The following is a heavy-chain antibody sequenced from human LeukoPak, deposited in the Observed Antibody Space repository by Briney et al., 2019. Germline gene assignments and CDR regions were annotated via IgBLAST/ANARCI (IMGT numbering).Heavy chain of an antibody. J-gene: IGHJ4*02. CDR3: ARDPYIVVVVAATGYYFDY. D-gene: IGHD2-15*01. V-gene: IGHV3-30*03. CDR2: ISYDGSNK. CDR1: GFTFSSYG. Sequence: AGGSLRLSCAASGFTFSSYGMHWVRQAPGKGLEWVAVISYDGSNKYYADSVKGRFTISRDNSRNTLYLQMNSLRAEDTAVYYRARDPYIVVVVAATGYYFDYWGQGTLVTVSS.